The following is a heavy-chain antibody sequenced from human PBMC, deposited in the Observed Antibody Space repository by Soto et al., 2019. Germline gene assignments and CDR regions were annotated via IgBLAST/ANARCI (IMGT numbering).Heavy chain of an antibody. CDR1: GFTFNTYW. Sequence: EVQLVESGGGLVQPGGSLRLSCAASGFTFNTYWMAWLRQAPGKGLEWVANIKQDESEKFYVDSVKGRFTISRDNAKNSLYLQMNSLRADDTAVYYCARILGYCSGGSCFPFNCWGQGTLVNVSS. V-gene: IGHV3-7*01. CDR3: ARILGYCSGGSCFPFNC. J-gene: IGHJ4*02. CDR2: IKQDESEK. D-gene: IGHD2-15*01.